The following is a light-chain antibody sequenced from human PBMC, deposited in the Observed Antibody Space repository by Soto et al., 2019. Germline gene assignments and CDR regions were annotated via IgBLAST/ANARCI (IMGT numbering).Light chain of an antibody. Sequence: EIVLTQSPGTLSLSPGERATLSCRASQTVSGSFLAWYQQKAGQAPRLLIYGATNRATGISERVSGSGSGTDFTLTISTLEPEDFAVYYCQQCGPSLKYTFGQGTRLEIK. CDR1: QTVSGSF. J-gene: IGKJ2*01. CDR3: QQCGPSLKYT. V-gene: IGKV3-20*01. CDR2: GAT.